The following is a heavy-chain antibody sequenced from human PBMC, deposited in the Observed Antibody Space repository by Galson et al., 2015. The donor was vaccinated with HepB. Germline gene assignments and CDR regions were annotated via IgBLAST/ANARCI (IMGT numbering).Heavy chain of an antibody. Sequence: CAISGDSVTSNSAVWNWIRQSPSRGLEWPGRTYFRSKWRIDYAMSVKSRITISADTSDNQFSLLLRSVTPEDTDVYYCAYGSDVWGPGTTVIVSS. CDR1: GDSVTSNSAV. CDR2: TYFRSKWRI. J-gene: IGHJ6*02. CDR3: AYGSDV. V-gene: IGHV6-1*01.